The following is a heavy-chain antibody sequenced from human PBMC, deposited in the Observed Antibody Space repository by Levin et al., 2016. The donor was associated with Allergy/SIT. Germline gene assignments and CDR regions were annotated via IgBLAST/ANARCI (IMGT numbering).Heavy chain of an antibody. CDR3: ARARGNSWYSDY. J-gene: IGHJ4*02. D-gene: IGHD6-13*01. CDR2: ITHSGSDI. Sequence: WIRQPPGKGLEWVSSITHSGSDIYYADSVRGRFTISRDNAKTSLYLQMDSLRAEDTAVYFCARARGNSWYSDYWGQGTLVTVSS. V-gene: IGHV3-21*01.